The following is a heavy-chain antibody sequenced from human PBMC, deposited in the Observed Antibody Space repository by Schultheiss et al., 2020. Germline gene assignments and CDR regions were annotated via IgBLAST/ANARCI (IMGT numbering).Heavy chain of an antibody. CDR2: INYNGDI. D-gene: IGHD3-22*01. CDR1: GGSVMSGLYY. V-gene: IGHV4-61*01. CDR3: ARDADYYYDSSAYAFDI. Sequence: SETLSLTCSVSGGSVMSGLYYWSWMRLSPGKGLEWIGYINYNGDIKYSSSLKSRVGISADTSKNQFSLRLSSVTAADTAVYYCARDADYYYDSSAYAFDIWGQGTMVTVSS. J-gene: IGHJ3*02.